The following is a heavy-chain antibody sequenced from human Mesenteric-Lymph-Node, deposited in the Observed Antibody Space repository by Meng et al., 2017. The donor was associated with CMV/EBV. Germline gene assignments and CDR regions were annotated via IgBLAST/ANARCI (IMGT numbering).Heavy chain of an antibody. J-gene: IGHJ4*02. CDR3: ARGRLLWFGESYFDY. Sequence: SGRTFSGYYIDWVRQAPGQGLEWMGRINPDNGNTKYSQKFQARVTITRDTSASTAYMELSSLRSEDTAVYYCARGRLLWFGESYFDYWGQGALVTVSS. CDR1: GRTFSGYY. V-gene: IGHV1-3*01. D-gene: IGHD3-10*01. CDR2: INPDNGNT.